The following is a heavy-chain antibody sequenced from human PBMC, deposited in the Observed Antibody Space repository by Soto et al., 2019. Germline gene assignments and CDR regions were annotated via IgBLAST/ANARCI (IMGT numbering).Heavy chain of an antibody. J-gene: IGHJ6*02. CDR1: GFTFSSYG. CDR2: ISYDGSNK. V-gene: IGHV3-30*18. CDR3: AKAGKYYDILTGYYYYYGMDV. D-gene: IGHD3-9*01. Sequence: GGSLRLSCAASGFTFSSYGMHWVRQAPGKGLEWVAVISYDGSNKYYADSVKGRFTISRDNSKNTLYLQMDSLRAEDTAVYYCAKAGKYYDILTGYYYYYGMDVWGQGTTVTVSS.